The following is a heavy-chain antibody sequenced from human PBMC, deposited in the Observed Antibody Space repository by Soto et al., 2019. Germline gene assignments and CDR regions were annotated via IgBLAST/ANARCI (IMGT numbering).Heavy chain of an antibody. J-gene: IGHJ6*03. D-gene: IGHD3-16*01. V-gene: IGHV3-7*01. CDR1: GFTLSSYW. CDR3: AREARLSKSRYYYYYMDV. Sequence: GGSLRLSCAASGFTLSSYWMSWVRQAPGKGLEWVANIKQDGSEKYYVDSVKGRFTISRDNAKNSLYLQMNSLRAEDTAVYYCAREARLSKSRYYYYYMDVWGKGTTVTVSS. CDR2: IKQDGSEK.